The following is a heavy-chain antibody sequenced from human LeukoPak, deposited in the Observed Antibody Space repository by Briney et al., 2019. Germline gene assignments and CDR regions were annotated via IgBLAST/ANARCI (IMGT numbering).Heavy chain of an antibody. CDR3: AKVQGPHYYDSSGYYSPYDY. CDR2: ISWNSGSI. CDR1: GFTFDDYA. D-gene: IGHD3-22*01. Sequence: GGSLRLSCAASGFTFDDYAMHWVRQAPGKGLEWVSGISWNSGSIGYADSVKGRFTISRDNAKNSLYLQMNSLRPEDTALYYCAKVQGPHYYDSSGYYSPYDYWGQGTLVTVSS. V-gene: IGHV3-9*01. J-gene: IGHJ4*02.